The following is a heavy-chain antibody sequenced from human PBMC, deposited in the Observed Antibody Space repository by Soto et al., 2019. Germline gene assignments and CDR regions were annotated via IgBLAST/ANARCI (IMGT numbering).Heavy chain of an antibody. CDR2: ISYDGSNK. J-gene: IGHJ4*02. CDR3: AKEFHSWNYFDY. D-gene: IGHD1-20*01. V-gene: IGHV3-30*18. Sequence: VQLVESGGGLVQPGGSLRLSCAASGFTFSSYSMNWVRQAPGKGLEWVAVISYDGSNKFYADSVKGRFTISRDNFRNTLYLQMNSLRAEDTAVYYCAKEFHSWNYFDYWGQGTLVTVSS. CDR1: GFTFSSYS.